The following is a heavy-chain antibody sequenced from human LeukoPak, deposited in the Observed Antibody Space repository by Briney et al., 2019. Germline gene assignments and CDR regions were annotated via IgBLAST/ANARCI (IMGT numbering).Heavy chain of an antibody. CDR1: GYTFTSYD. V-gene: IGHV1-8*01. D-gene: IGHD5-24*01. CDR2: MNPNSGNT. Sequence: GASVKVSCKASGYTFTSYDINWVRRATGQGLEWMGWMNPNSGNTGYAQKYQGRVTMTRNTSISTAYMELSSLSSEDTAVYYCARGGPRWLQLKPFDYWGQGTLVTVSS. CDR3: ARGGPRWLQLKPFDY. J-gene: IGHJ4*02.